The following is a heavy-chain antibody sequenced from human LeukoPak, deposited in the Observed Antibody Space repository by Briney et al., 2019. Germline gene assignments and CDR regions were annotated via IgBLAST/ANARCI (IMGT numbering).Heavy chain of an antibody. CDR2: VSPNGYTI. CDR1: GFTFSNYN. D-gene: IGHD6-19*01. Sequence: PGGSLRLSCAASGFTFSNYNMNWVRQTPGKGLEWVSYVSPNGYTIHYADSVKGRFTISRDNAKDSLYLQMNSLRAEDTAVYYCASPPIAVGSYWGQGTLVTVSS. CDR3: ASPPIAVGSY. J-gene: IGHJ4*02. V-gene: IGHV3-48*01.